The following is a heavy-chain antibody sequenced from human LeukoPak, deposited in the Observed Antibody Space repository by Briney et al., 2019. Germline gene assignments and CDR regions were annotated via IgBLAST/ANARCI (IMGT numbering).Heavy chain of an antibody. D-gene: IGHD6-13*01. CDR1: GFTFSSYW. Sequence: GPLRLSCAASGFTFSSYWMSWVRQAPGKGLEWVANIKQDGSEKYYVDSVKGRFTISRDNAKNSLYLQMNSLRAEDTAVYYCAREAYSSSWYYFDYWGQGTLVTVSS. J-gene: IGHJ4*02. CDR2: IKQDGSEK. CDR3: AREAYSSSWYYFDY. V-gene: IGHV3-7*05.